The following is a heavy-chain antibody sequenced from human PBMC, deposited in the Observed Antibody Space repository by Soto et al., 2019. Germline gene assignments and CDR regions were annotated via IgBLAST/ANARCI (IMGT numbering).Heavy chain of an antibody. Sequence: ASVKVSCKASGYTFTSYDINWVRQATGQGLEWMGWMNPNSGNTGYAQKFQGRVTMTRNTSISTAYMELSSLRSEDTAVYYCARVEYYDFWSGYSLDYWGQGTLVTVSS. CDR1: GYTFTSYD. CDR2: MNPNSGNT. CDR3: ARVEYYDFWSGYSLDY. J-gene: IGHJ4*02. V-gene: IGHV1-8*01. D-gene: IGHD3-3*01.